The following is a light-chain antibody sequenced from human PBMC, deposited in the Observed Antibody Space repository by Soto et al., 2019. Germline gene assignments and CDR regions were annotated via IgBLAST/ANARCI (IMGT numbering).Light chain of an antibody. CDR3: SSYTSSSTVV. J-gene: IGLJ2*01. Sequence: QSALTQPASVSGSPGQSITISCTGTSSNVGGYNYFSWYQQHPGKAPKLRIYDGSNRPSGVSNRFSGSKSGNTASLTISGLQAADEADYYCSSYTSSSTVVFGGGTKVTVL. CDR1: SSNVGGYNY. V-gene: IGLV2-14*01. CDR2: DGS.